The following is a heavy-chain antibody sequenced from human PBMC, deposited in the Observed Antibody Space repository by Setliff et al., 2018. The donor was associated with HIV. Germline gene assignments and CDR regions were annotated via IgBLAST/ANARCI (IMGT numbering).Heavy chain of an antibody. J-gene: IGHJ6*03. CDR2: IIPIFGTA. Sequence: SVKVSCKAYGGTFSNYGISWVRQAPGQGLEWMGGIIPIFGTANYAQKFQGRVTITADASTSTAYMELSSLSSEDTAVYYCARDVPWGDYYYYMDVWGKGTTVTV. V-gene: IGHV1-69*13. D-gene: IGHD3-16*01. CDR1: GGTFSNYG. CDR3: ARDVPWGDYYYYMDV.